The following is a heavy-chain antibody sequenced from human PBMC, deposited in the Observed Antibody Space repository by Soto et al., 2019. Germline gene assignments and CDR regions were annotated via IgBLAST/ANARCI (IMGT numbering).Heavy chain of an antibody. J-gene: IGHJ4*02. Sequence: EVQVLESGGGLVQPGGSLRLSCAASGFTFDSYAMNWVRQAPGKGLEWVSTISGSGDYTYYADSVKGRFTISRDNSKNMMYLQVNSLRADDTAVYYCAKNRGLQYYFDYWGQGTLVTVSS. V-gene: IGHV3-23*01. CDR2: ISGSGDYT. CDR3: AKNRGLQYYFDY. CDR1: GFTFDSYA.